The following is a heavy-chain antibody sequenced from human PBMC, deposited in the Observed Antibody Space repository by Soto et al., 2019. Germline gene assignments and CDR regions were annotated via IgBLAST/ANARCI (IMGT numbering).Heavy chain of an antibody. J-gene: IGHJ4*02. V-gene: IGHV3-74*01. Sequence: GGSLRLSCAASGFTFASYAMSWARQAPGKGLEWVSRINSDGTTINSADSVKGRFTISRDNAKNTLYLQMDSLRAEDTAVYYCTRAGNYRFDYWGQGTLVTVSS. CDR3: TRAGNYRFDY. CDR2: INSDGTTI. D-gene: IGHD1-7*01. CDR1: GFTFASYA.